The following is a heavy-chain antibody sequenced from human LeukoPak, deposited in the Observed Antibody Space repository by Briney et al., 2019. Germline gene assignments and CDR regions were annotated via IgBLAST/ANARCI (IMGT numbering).Heavy chain of an antibody. CDR3: ARDTGPAFGGAFDL. V-gene: IGHV1-2*02. CDR2: INPRKGDT. Sequence: ASVKVSCVASGYSFIDYHMHWVRQAPGQGLEWLGWINPRKGDTGYLEKFEGRVTMTRDTSISTIYMELRSLTSDDTAVYYCARDTGPAFGGAFDLWGLGTLVTVSS. CDR1: GYSFIDYH. D-gene: IGHD3-3*01. J-gene: IGHJ4*02.